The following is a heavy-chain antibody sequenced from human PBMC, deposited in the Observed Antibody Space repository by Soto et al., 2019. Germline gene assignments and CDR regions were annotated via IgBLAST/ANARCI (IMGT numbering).Heavy chain of an antibody. V-gene: IGHV1-46*01. Sequence: QVHLVQSGAEVKKPGASVTFPCKASGYTFSNYYMHWVRQAPGQGLEWVGIINPSGGGTTYAQNFQGRVTMTRDTSTSTVYMELNSLRSEDTAVYYCARGPKLTDFGDRGYYGMDVWGHGPTVTVSS. CDR1: GYTFSNYY. D-gene: IGHD4-17*01. CDR2: INPSGGGT. J-gene: IGHJ6*02. CDR3: ARGPKLTDFGDRGYYGMDV.